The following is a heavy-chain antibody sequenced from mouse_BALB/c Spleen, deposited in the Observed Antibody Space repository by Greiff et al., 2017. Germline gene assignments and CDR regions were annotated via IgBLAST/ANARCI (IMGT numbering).Heavy chain of an antibody. CDR3: ARDQDYGSSYAYFDV. CDR1: GFSLTGYG. V-gene: IGHV2-6-7*01. Sequence: QVQLQQSGPGLVAPSQCLSISCTVSGFSLTGYGVNWVRQPPGKGLEWLGMIWGDGSTDYNSALKSRLSISKDNSTCQVFLKMNRLQTDDTARYYCARDQDYGSSYAYFDVWGAGTTVTVSS. D-gene: IGHD1-1*01. J-gene: IGHJ1*01. CDR2: IWGDGST.